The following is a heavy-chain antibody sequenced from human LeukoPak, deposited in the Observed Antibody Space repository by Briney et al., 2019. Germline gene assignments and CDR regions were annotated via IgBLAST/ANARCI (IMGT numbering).Heavy chain of an antibody. V-gene: IGHV4-61*01. CDR3: ARQAQSYYDSSGYYTN. Sequence: PSETLSLTCTVSGGSVSSGSYYWSWIRQPPGKGLEWIGYIYYSGSTNYNPSLKSRVTISADTSKNQFSLKLSSVTAADTAVYYCARQAQSYYDSSGYYTNWGQGTLVTVSS. D-gene: IGHD3-22*01. CDR1: GGSVSSGSYY. CDR2: IYYSGST. J-gene: IGHJ4*02.